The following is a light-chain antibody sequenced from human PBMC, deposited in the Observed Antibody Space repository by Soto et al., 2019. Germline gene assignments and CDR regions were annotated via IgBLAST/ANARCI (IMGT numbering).Light chain of an antibody. CDR1: QSVSSSY. V-gene: IGKV3-20*01. Sequence: PPPSLAFSPGHTSSLSCRASQSVSSSYLAWYKQTPGQAPRLLSYGASSRATGIPDRFSGSGSGTEFTLTISRLEPEDFEVYYCQQYGSSPLTFGGGTKVDIK. CDR3: QQYGSSPLT. J-gene: IGKJ4*01. CDR2: GAS.